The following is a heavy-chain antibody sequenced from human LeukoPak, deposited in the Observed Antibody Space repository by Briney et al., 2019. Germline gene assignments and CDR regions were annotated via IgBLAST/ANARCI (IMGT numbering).Heavy chain of an antibody. CDR2: ITGSRAI. D-gene: IGHD6-6*01. Sequence: GGSLRLSCEGSGFNFSSYSMNWVRQAPGKGLEWVSFITGSRAIYYADSVKGRFIISRDNAKNSAYMQLNSLRAEDTAIYYCARHLVWGGSSSSWGYWGQGTLVTVSS. CDR3: ARHLVWGGSSSSWGY. CDR1: GFNFSSYS. V-gene: IGHV3-48*01. J-gene: IGHJ4*02.